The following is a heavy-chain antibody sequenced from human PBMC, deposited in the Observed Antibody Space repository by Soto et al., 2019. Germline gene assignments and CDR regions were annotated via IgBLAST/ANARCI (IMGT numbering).Heavy chain of an antibody. V-gene: IGHV3-15*07. CDR2: IKSKTDGGTT. CDR1: GFTFSNAW. CDR3: TTDYWAAAIHFDY. Sequence: PGGSLRLSCAASGFTFSNAWMNWVRQAPGKGLEWVGRIKSKTDGGTTDYAAPVKGRFTISRDDSKNTLYLQMNSLKTEDTAVYYCTTDYWAAAIHFDYWGQGTLVTVSS. D-gene: IGHD2-2*01. J-gene: IGHJ4*02.